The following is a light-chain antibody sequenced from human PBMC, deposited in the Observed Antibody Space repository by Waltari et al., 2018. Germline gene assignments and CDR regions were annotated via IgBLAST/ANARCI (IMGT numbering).Light chain of an antibody. CDR2: DVS. CDR1: KSDVGFYNY. CDR3: KSYTGTGSWV. Sequence: QSALTQPASVSGSPGQSITISCTGTKSDVGFYNYVSWYQQHPGKAPKVIIYDVSQRPSGFFNRFSGSKSGNTASLISSGLQADDEADYYCKSYTGTGSWVFGGVTKLTIL. V-gene: IGLV2-14*03. J-gene: IGLJ3*02.